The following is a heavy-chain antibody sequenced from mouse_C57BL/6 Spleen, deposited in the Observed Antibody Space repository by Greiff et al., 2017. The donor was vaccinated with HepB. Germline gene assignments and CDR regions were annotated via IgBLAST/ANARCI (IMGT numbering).Heavy chain of an antibody. D-gene: IGHD1-1*01. Sequence: EVMLVESGGGLVKPGGSLKLSCAASGFTFSDYGMHWVRQAPEQGLEWVAYISSGSSTIYYADTVKGRFTISRDNAKNTLFLQMTSLRSEDTAMYYCAREDYGSFFDDWGQGTTLTVAS. J-gene: IGHJ2*01. CDR2: ISSGSSTI. V-gene: IGHV5-17*01. CDR3: AREDYGSFFDD. CDR1: GFTFSDYG.